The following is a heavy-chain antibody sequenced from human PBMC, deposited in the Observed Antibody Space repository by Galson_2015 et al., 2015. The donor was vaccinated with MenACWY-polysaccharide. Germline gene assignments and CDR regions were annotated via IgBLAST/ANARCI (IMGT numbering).Heavy chain of an antibody. J-gene: IGHJ3*01. D-gene: IGHD1/OR15-1a*01. V-gene: IGHV4-30-2*01. CDR1: GGSIGSDSYS. Sequence: TLSLPCAVSGGSIGSDSYSWPWIRPPPGEGLAWIGYIYPTGSTYYNPSLKSRVTISLDQSKNQFSLKLSSVTAADTAIYYCARTREHSAYDAFNVWGQGTLVTVSS. CDR2: IYPTGST. CDR3: ARTREHSAYDAFNV.